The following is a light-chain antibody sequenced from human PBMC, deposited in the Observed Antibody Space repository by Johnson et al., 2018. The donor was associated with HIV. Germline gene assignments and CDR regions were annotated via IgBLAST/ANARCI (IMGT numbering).Light chain of an antibody. CDR3: GTWDNSLGAHYV. CDR2: KNN. Sequence: HSVLTQPPSVSAAPGQNVTISCSGSSPNIGNNYVSWYQELPGPALKLLIYKNNKRPSGIPDRFPAYNSGTSAILDLTDPQTGDEADYYCGTWDNSLGAHYVFGIGTKVTVL. V-gene: IGLV1-51*02. J-gene: IGLJ1*01. CDR1: SPNIGNNY.